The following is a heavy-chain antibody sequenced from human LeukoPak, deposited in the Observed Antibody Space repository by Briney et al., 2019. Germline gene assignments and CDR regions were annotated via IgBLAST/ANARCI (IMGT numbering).Heavy chain of an antibody. CDR2: IYPGDSDT. Sequence: GESLKISCKGPGYSFTSYWIGWVRQMPGKGLEWMGIIYPGDSDTRYSPSLQGQVTISADKSISTAYLQWSSLKASDTAMYYCVRFGLTSSLDYWGQGTLVTVSS. CDR1: GYSFTSYW. J-gene: IGHJ4*02. V-gene: IGHV5-51*01. CDR3: VRFGLTSSLDY. D-gene: IGHD6-13*01.